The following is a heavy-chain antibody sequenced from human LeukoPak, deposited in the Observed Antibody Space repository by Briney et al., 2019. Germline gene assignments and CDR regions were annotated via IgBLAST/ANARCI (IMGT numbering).Heavy chain of an antibody. J-gene: IGHJ5*02. CDR3: ARTSGYLSFWFDP. D-gene: IGHD6-25*01. Sequence: SETLSLTCAVYGGSFSGYYWGWIRQPPGKGLEWIGHIYYSGTTYYSPSLKSRVTISVDTSKNQFSLKLSSVTAADTAVYYCARTSGYLSFWFDPWGQGTLVTVSS. V-gene: IGHV4-34*01. CDR2: IYYSGTT. CDR1: GGSFSGYY.